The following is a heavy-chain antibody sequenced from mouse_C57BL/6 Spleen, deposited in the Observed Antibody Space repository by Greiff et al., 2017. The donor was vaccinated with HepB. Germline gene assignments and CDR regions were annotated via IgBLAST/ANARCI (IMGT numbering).Heavy chain of an antibody. D-gene: IGHD2-5*01. V-gene: IGHV1-81*01. J-gene: IGHJ2*01. Sequence: QVQLKESGAELARPGASVKLSCKASGYTFTSYGISWVKQRTGQGLEWIGEIYPRSGNTYYNEKFKGKATLTADKSSSTAYMELRSLTSEDSAVYFCARSYSKGNFDYWGQGTTLTVSS. CDR3: ARSYSKGNFDY. CDR2: IYPRSGNT. CDR1: GYTFTSYG.